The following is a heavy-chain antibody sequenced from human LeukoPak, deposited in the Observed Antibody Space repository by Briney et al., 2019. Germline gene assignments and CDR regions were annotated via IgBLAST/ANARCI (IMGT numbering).Heavy chain of an antibody. CDR1: GGSISSYY. Sequence: SSETLSLTCTVSGGSISSYYWSWIRQPPGKGLEWIGYIYYSGSTNYNPSLKSRVTISVDTSKNQFSLKLSSVTAADTAVYYCARGCWNYVPYYYYYMDVWGKGTTVTVSS. CDR3: ARGCWNYVPYYYYYMDV. D-gene: IGHD1-7*01. CDR2: IYYSGST. V-gene: IGHV4-59*01. J-gene: IGHJ6*03.